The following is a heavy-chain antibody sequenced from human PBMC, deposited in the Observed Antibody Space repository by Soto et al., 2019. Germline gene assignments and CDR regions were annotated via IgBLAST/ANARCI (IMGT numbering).Heavy chain of an antibody. V-gene: IGHV1-69*01. J-gene: IGHJ1*01. CDR3: ARAGGEWLDKEYFQH. Sequence: QVQLVQSGAEVKKPGSSVKVSCKASGGTFSSYAISWVRQAPGQGLEWMGGIIPIFGKASYAQKFQGRVTITADESTSTAYMELSSLRSEDTAVYYCARAGGEWLDKEYFQHWGQGTLVTVSS. CDR2: IIPIFGKA. CDR1: GGTFSSYA. D-gene: IGHD3-3*01.